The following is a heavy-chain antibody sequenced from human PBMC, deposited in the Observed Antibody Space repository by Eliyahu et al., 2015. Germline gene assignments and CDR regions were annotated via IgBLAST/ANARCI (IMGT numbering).Heavy chain of an antibody. Sequence: QVQLQESGPGLVKPSQTLSLTCXVSGYSISSSNWWGWIRXPPGKGLEWIGYTYYSGXIYYNPSLKSRVTMSVDTSKNQFSLKLSSVTAVDTAVYYCARSPHEPGWFDPWGQGTLVTVSS. CDR3: ARSPHEPGWFDP. CDR2: TYYSGXI. J-gene: IGHJ5*02. V-gene: IGHV4-28*02. CDR1: GYSISSSNW. D-gene: IGHD1-14*01.